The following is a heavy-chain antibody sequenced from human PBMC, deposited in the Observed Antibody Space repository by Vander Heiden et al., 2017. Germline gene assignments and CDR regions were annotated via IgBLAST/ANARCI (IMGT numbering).Heavy chain of an antibody. J-gene: IGHJ4*02. CDR2: INWNGGST. CDR1: AFTFDDYG. V-gene: IGHV3-20*04. CDR3: ARDGQLWLFGDY. Sequence: EVQLVESGGGVVRPGASLRLSCAASAFTFDDYGMSWVRQARGKGLEWVSGINWNGGSTGYADSVKGRFTISRDNAKNSLYLQMNSLRAEDTALYYCARDGQLWLFGDYWGQGTLVTVSS. D-gene: IGHD5-18*01.